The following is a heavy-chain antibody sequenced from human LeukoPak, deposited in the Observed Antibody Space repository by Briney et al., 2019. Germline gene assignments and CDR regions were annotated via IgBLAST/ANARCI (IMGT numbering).Heavy chain of an antibody. CDR2: ISGSGGSI. Sequence: GGSLRLSCTASGFTFSDYAMSWVRQAPGKGLEWVSGISGSGGSIRYADPVKGRFIISRDNSKNTLYLQMNSLGAEDTAVYYCAKGGDGYNYYFDYWGQETLVTVSS. D-gene: IGHD5-24*01. CDR1: GFTFSDYA. CDR3: AKGGDGYNYYFDY. J-gene: IGHJ4*02. V-gene: IGHV3-23*01.